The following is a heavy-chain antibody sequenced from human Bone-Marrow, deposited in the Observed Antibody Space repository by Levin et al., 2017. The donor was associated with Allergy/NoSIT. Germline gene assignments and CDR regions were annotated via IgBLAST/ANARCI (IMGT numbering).Heavy chain of an antibody. CDR2: IHPGDSNI. D-gene: IGHD3-16*01. CDR3: VRRLFSSWDYYFDY. J-gene: IGHJ4*02. CDR1: GYTFPVYW. V-gene: IGHV5-51*01. Sequence: GESLKISCKGSGYTFPVYWIGWVRPMPGKGMEWMGIIHPGDSNIRYSPSFQGQVTISADKSTSTAYLRWTSLKASDPAMYYCVRRLFSSWDYYFDYWGQGTQVTVSS.